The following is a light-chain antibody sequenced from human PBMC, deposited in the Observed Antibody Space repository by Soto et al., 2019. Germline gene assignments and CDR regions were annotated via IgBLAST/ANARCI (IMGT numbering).Light chain of an antibody. Sequence: QSALTQPLSVSGSPGHSVTISCTGTSSDVGTYDFVSWYQQHPGKAPRLMIFDVSERPSGVPDRFSGSKSGNTASLTISGLQAEDEADYYCCLYAVTFYVFGTGTKVTVL. CDR1: SSDVGTYDF. CDR2: DVS. J-gene: IGLJ1*01. CDR3: CLYAVTFYV. V-gene: IGLV2-11*01.